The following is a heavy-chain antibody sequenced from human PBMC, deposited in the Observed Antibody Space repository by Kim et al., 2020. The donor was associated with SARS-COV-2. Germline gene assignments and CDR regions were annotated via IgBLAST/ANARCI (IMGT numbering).Heavy chain of an antibody. J-gene: IGHJ6*02. CDR3: ARDLSAGSYYYYGMDV. Sequence: GGSLRLSCAASGFTFSSYWMSWVRQAPGKGLEWVANIKQDGSEKYYVDSVKGRFTIPRDNAKNSLYLQMNSLRAEDTAVYYCARDLSAGSYYYYGMDVWGQGTTVTVSS. V-gene: IGHV3-7*03. D-gene: IGHD3-10*01. CDR2: IKQDGSEK. CDR1: GFTFSSYW.